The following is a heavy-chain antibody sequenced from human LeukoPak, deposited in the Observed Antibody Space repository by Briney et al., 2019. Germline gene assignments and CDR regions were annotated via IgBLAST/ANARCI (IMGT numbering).Heavy chain of an antibody. CDR1: GFTFSSYA. J-gene: IGHJ4*02. CDR2: ISYDGSNK. Sequence: GGSLRLSCAASGFTFSSYAMHWVRQAPGKGLEWVAVISYDGSNKYYADSVKGRFTISRDNSKNTLYLQMNSLRAEDTAVYYCARARLRYFDWVFLDYWGQGTLVTVSS. CDR3: ARARLRYFDWVFLDY. D-gene: IGHD3-9*01. V-gene: IGHV3-30*04.